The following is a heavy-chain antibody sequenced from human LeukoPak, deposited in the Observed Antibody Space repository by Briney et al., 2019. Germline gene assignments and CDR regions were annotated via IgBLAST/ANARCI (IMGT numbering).Heavy chain of an antibody. CDR3: AREGQPNYYYYMDV. CDR2: ISGSGGST. D-gene: IGHD6-13*01. V-gene: IGHV3-23*01. Sequence: GGSLRLSCAASEFTFSSYAMSWVRQAPGKGLEWVSAISGSGGSTYYADSVKGRFTISRDNSKNTLYLQMNSLRAEDTAVYYCAREGQPNYYYYMDVWGKGTTVTVSS. CDR1: EFTFSSYA. J-gene: IGHJ6*03.